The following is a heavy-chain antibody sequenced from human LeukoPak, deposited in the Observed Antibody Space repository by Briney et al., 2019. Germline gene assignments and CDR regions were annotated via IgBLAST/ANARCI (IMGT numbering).Heavy chain of an antibody. D-gene: IGHD3-10*01. CDR1: GGTFSSYA. V-gene: IGHV1-69*06. Sequence: GASVKVSCKASGGTFSSYAISWVRQAPGQGLEWMGGIIPIFGTANYAQKFQGRVTITADKSTSTAYMELSSLRSEDTAVYYCARGIYGSGSYPPDYWGQGTLVNVSS. J-gene: IGHJ4*02. CDR2: IIPIFGTA. CDR3: ARGIYGSGSYPPDY.